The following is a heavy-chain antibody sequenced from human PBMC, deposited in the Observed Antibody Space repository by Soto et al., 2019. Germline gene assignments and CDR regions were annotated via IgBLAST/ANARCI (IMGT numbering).Heavy chain of an antibody. J-gene: IGHJ6*02. V-gene: IGHV3-23*01. CDR3: AKAVTLVRGINPNSYGLDV. Sequence: GGSTNYAESVKGRFTISRDNSENTLYLQMNSLRAEDTAVYYCAKAVTLVRGINPNSYGLDVWGQGTTVTVSS. D-gene: IGHD3-10*01. CDR2: GGST.